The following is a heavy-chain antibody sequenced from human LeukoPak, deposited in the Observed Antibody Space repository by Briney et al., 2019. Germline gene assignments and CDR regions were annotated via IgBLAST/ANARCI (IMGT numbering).Heavy chain of an antibody. CDR1: SGSISSSRDY. J-gene: IGHJ4*02. D-gene: IGHD3-10*01. CDR2: IYYSGST. V-gene: IGHV4-39*07. Sequence: SETLSLTCTVSSGSISSSRDYWGWIRQPPGKGLEWIGSIYYSGSTYYNPSLKSRVTISVDTSKNQFSLKLSSVTAEDTAVYYCAKGLREKWFGELLYSDYWGQGTLVTVSS. CDR3: AKGLREKWFGELLYSDY.